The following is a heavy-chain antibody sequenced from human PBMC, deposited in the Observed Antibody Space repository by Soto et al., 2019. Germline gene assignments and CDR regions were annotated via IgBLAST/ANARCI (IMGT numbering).Heavy chain of an antibody. CDR3: ATSSKSQQLVHFHDAFDI. D-gene: IGHD6-13*01. J-gene: IGHJ3*02. CDR2: ISYDGSNK. V-gene: IGHV3-30*03. Sequence: GGSLRLSCAASGFTFSSYGMHWVRQAPGKGLEWVAVISYDGSNKYYADSVKGRFTISRDNSKNALYLQMNSLRAEDTAVYYCATSSKSQQLVHFHDAFDIWGQGTMVTVSS. CDR1: GFTFSSYG.